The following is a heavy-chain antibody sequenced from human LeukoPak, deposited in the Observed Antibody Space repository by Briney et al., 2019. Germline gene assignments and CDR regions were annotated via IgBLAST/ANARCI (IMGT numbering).Heavy chain of an antibody. Sequence: SETLSLTCTVSGGSISSSSYYWGWIRQPPGKGLEWIGSIYYSGSTYYNPSLKSRVTISVDTSKNQFSLKLSSVTAADTVVYYCARAAGGTGYSSSWDANWFDPWGQGTLVTVSS. J-gene: IGHJ5*02. CDR3: ARAAGGTGYSSSWDANWFDP. V-gene: IGHV4-39*07. D-gene: IGHD6-13*01. CDR2: IYYSGST. CDR1: GGSISSSSYY.